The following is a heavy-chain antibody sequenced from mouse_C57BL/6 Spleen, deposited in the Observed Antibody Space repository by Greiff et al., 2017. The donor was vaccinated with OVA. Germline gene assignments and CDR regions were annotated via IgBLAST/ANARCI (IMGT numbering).Heavy chain of an antibody. D-gene: IGHD2-4*01. J-gene: IGHJ3*01. CDR1: GFTFTDYY. V-gene: IGHV7-3*01. Sequence: DVMLVESGGGLVQPGGSLSLSCAASGFTFTDYYMSWVRQPPGKALEWLGFFRNKANGYTTEYSASVKGRFTISRDNSQSILYLQMNALRAEDSATYYCARSPPYDYDGAWFAYWGQGTLVTVSA. CDR2: FRNKANGYTT. CDR3: ARSPPYDYDGAWFAY.